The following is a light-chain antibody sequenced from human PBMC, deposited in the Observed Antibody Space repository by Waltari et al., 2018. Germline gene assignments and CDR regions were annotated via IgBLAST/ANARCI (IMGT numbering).Light chain of an antibody. Sequence: SYELTQPPSVSVSPGQTARIPCSGHELPRQYAYWFQQKSGQAPRLVIYEDTKRPSGIPERFSGSSSGTVATLTISGAQVDDEADYYCYSSDSTGLRVFGGGTTVVVL. CDR3: YSSDSTGLRV. CDR1: ELPRQY. CDR2: EDT. V-gene: IGLV3-10*01. J-gene: IGLJ1*01.